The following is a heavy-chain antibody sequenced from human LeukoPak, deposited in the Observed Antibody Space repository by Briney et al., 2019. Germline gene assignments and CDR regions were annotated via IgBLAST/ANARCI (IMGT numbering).Heavy chain of an antibody. Sequence: GGSLRLSCAASGFTFSSYAMHWVRQAPGKGLEWVAVISYDGSNKYYADSVKGRFTISRDNSKNTLYLQMNSLRAEDTAVYHCARDYGGFDYWGQGTLVTVSS. J-gene: IGHJ4*02. CDR2: ISYDGSNK. D-gene: IGHD3-16*01. CDR3: ARDYGGFDY. V-gene: IGHV3-30-3*01. CDR1: GFTFSSYA.